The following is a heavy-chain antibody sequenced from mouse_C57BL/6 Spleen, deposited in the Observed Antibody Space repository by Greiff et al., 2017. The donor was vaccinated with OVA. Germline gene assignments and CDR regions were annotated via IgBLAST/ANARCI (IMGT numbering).Heavy chain of an antibody. CDR2: IWSGGST. J-gene: IGHJ4*01. Sequence: QVQLQQSGPGLVQPSQSLSITCTVSGFSLTSYGVHWVRQSPGKGLEWLGVIWSGGSTDYNAAFISSLSISKDNSKSQVFFKMNSLQADDTAIYYCARKLDSSGYAMDYWGQGTSVTVSS. CDR3: ARKLDSSGYAMDY. CDR1: GFSLTSYG. V-gene: IGHV2-2*01. D-gene: IGHD3-2*02.